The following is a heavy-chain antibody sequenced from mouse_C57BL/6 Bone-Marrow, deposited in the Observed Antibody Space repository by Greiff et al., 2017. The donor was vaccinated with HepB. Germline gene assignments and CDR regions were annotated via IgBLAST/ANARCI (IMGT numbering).Heavy chain of an antibody. D-gene: IGHD1-1*01. J-gene: IGHJ3*01. Sequence: DVQLVESGGGLVKPGGSLKLSCAASGFTFSSYAMSWVRQTPEKRLEWVATISDGGSYTYYPDNVKGRFTISRDNAKNNLYLQMSHLKSEDTAMYYCASYYYGSSSAWFAYWGQGTLVTVSA. V-gene: IGHV5-4*01. CDR3: ASYYYGSSSAWFAY. CDR2: ISDGGSYT. CDR1: GFTFSSYA.